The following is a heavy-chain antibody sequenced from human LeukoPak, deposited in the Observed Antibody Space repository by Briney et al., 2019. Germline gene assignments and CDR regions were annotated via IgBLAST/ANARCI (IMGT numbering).Heavy chain of an antibody. D-gene: IGHD4-11*01. CDR1: GDSVTTYY. Sequence: SETLSLTCTVSGDSVTTYYWSWIRQPPGKGLEWLGYVYYSGSATYNPSLKTRVTISVDTSKNQFSLRLSSVTAADTAVYYCARDGSNWSNDYYHGVDVWGQGTTVTVSS. V-gene: IGHV4-59*02. J-gene: IGHJ6*02. CDR2: VYYSGSA. CDR3: ARDGSNWSNDYYHGVDV.